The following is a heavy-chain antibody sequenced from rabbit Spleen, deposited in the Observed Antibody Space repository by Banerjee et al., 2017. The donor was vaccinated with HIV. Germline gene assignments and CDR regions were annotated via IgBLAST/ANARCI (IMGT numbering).Heavy chain of an antibody. CDR3: ARDLTGIIGWNFYL. CDR2: INTYTVKS. Sequence: QSLEESGGDLVKPGASLTLTCTASGIDFSSGYDAYWVRQAPGKGLEWIACINTYTVKSVYASWATGRFTFSRTSSTTVTLQMTSLTAADTAAYFCARDLTGIIGWNFYLRGQGTLVTVS. D-gene: IGHD1-1*01. J-gene: IGHJ4*01. V-gene: IGHV1S40*01. CDR1: GIDFSSGYD.